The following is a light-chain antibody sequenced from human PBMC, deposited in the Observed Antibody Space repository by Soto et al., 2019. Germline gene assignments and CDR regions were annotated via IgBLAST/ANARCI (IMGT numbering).Light chain of an antibody. Sequence: AIRMTQPPSSLSASTGDRVTITCRASQGISSYLAWYQQKPGKAPKLLIYAASTLQGGVPSRFSGSGSGTDFTLTISCLQSEDFATYYCQQYYSYPRTFGQGTKV. CDR1: QGISSY. CDR2: AAS. J-gene: IGKJ1*01. CDR3: QQYYSYPRT. V-gene: IGKV1-8*01.